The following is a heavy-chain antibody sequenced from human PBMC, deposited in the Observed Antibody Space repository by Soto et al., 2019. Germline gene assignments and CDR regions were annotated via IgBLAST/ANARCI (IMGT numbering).Heavy chain of an antibody. J-gene: IGHJ4*02. CDR2: ISGSGGST. D-gene: IGHD6-13*01. CDR3: AKAFSWYDY. CDR1: GFTFSSYA. Sequence: EVQLLESGGGLIQPGGSLRLSCAASGFTFSSYAMNWVRQAPGKGLEWVSGISGSGGSTYYADSVKGRFTISRDNSKNTLYLQMSSLRAEDTAVYYCAKAFSWYDYWRQGTLVTVSS. V-gene: IGHV3-23*01.